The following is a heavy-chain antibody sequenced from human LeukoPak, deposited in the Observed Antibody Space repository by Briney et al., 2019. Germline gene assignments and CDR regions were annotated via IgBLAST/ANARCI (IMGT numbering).Heavy chain of an antibody. CDR2: IYYSGST. CDR1: GGSISSSGYY. D-gene: IGHD1-26*01. J-gene: IGHJ3*02. CDR3: ATPTGELLSSDAFDI. Sequence: PSQTLSLTCTVSGGSISSSGYYWGWIRQPPGKGLEWIGSIYYSGSTYYNPSLKSRVTISVDTSKNQFSLKLSSVTAADTAVYYCATPTGELLSSDAFDIWGQGTMVTVSS. V-gene: IGHV4-39*07.